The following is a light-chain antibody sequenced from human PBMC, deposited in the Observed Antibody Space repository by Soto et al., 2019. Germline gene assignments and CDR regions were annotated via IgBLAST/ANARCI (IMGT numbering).Light chain of an antibody. V-gene: IGKV1-27*01. J-gene: IGKJ4*01. CDR2: SAS. Sequence: DIQLTQSPSALPASVGDRVTITCRVSQGISNYLHWYRQKPGKVPKFLINSASNLQSGVPSRFSGSGSGTDFTLTISSLQPEDVATYYGHRTYNAPALTFGGGTKVEIK. CDR1: QGISNY. CDR3: HRTYNAPALT.